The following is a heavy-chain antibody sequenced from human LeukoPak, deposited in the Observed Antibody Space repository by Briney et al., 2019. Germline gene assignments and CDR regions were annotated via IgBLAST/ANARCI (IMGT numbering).Heavy chain of an antibody. CDR1: GYTFTGYY. D-gene: IGHD6-19*01. CDR3: AREGQWLVRGAFDI. J-gene: IGHJ3*02. V-gene: IGHV1-18*04. Sequence: ASVKVSCKASGYTFTGYYMHWVRQAPGQGLEWMGWISAYNGNTNYAQKLQGRVTMTTDTSTSTAYMELRSLRSDDTAVYYCAREGQWLVRGAFDIWGQGTMVTVSS. CDR2: ISAYNGNT.